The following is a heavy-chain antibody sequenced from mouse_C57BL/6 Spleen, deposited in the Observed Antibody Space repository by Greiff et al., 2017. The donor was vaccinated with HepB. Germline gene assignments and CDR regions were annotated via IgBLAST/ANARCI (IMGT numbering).Heavy chain of an antibody. J-gene: IGHJ3*01. V-gene: IGHV1-69*01. Sequence: VQLQQPGAELVMPGASVKLSCKASGYTFTSYWMHWVKQRPGQGLEWIGEIDPSDSYTNYNQKFKGKSTMTVDKSSSTAYMQLSSLTSEDSAVYYCAREYCGSSLAWCAYWGQGTMVTVSA. CDR1: GYTFTSYW. CDR3: AREYCGSSLAWCAY. D-gene: IGHD1-1*01. CDR2: IDPSDSYT.